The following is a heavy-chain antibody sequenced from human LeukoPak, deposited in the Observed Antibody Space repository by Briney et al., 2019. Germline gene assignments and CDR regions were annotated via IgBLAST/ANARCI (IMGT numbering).Heavy chain of an antibody. Sequence: SETLSLTCTVSGGSISSYYWSWIRQPPGKGLEWIGYIHYSGSTNYNPSLKSRVTISVDTSKNQFSLKLSSVTAADTAVYYCARVRSVTYFDYWGQGTLVTVSS. V-gene: IGHV4-59*01. CDR1: GGSISSYY. CDR3: ARVRSVTYFDY. J-gene: IGHJ4*02. D-gene: IGHD4-17*01. CDR2: IHYSGST.